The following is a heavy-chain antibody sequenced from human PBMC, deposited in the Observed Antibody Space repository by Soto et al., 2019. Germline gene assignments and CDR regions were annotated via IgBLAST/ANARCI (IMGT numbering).Heavy chain of an antibody. J-gene: IGHJ4*02. V-gene: IGHV3-66*01. CDR2: IYSGGST. CDR3: ASTRVYGDYVDH. CDR1: GFTVSSNY. D-gene: IGHD4-17*01. Sequence: EVQLVESGGGLVQPGGSLRLSCAASGFTVSSNYMSWVRLAPGKGLEWVSVIYSGGSTYYADSVKGRFTISRDNSKNTLYLQMNSLRAEDTAVYYCASTRVYGDYVDHWGQGTLVTVSS.